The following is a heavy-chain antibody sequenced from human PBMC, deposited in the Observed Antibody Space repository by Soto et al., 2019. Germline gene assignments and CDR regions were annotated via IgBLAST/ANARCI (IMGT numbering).Heavy chain of an antibody. J-gene: IGHJ6*02. CDR2: IIPIFGTA. D-gene: IGHD5-18*01. V-gene: IGHV1-69*13. CDR1: GGTFSSYA. Sequence: SVKVSCKASGGTFSSYAISWVRQAPGQGLEWMGGIIPIFGTANYAQKFQGRVTITADESTSTAYMELSSLRSEDTAVYYCARGAPQGYGYNNYYYGMDVWGQGTTVTVSS. CDR3: ARGAPQGYGYNNYYYGMDV.